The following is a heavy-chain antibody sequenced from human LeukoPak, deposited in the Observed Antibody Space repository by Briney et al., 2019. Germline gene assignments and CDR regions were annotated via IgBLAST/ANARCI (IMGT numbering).Heavy chain of an antibody. D-gene: IGHD1-26*01. CDR3: ARQPLVGPTTFDY. CDR1: GFTFSSYN. J-gene: IGHJ4*02. Sequence: GGSLRLSCAASGFTFSSYNMNWVRQAPGKGLEWVSSISSSSTYIYYADSVKGRFTISRDAAKNSLFLQMISLRAEDTAVYYCARQPLVGPTTFDYWGQGTLVTVSS. V-gene: IGHV3-21*01. CDR2: ISSSSTYI.